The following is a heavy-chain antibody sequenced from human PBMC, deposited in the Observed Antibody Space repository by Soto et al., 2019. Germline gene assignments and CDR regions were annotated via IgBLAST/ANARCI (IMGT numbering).Heavy chain of an antibody. CDR1: GDTFKFYS. J-gene: IGHJ4*02. CDR3: ASSYGSGYRAFDY. Sequence: QVKLVKSGAEVKRPGSSVKVSCKASGDTFKFYSITGLRRAPGLGLEWMGRVNPIVSMSNYAQKFQGRVTMTADKSKSTAYMELSSLRSEDTAIYYCASSYGSGYRAFDYWGQGALVTVSS. D-gene: IGHD3-10*01. CDR2: VNPIVSMS. V-gene: IGHV1-69*02.